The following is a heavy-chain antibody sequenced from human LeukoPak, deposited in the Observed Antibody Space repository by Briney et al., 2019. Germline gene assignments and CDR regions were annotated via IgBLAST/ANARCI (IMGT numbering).Heavy chain of an antibody. J-gene: IGHJ4*02. Sequence: PGGSLRLSCAASGFTFSSYAMSWVRQAPGKGLEWVSAISGSGGSTYYADSVKGRFTISRDNSKNTLYLQMNSLRAEDTAVYYCAKVMGYCSGGSCYPATFDYWGQGTLVTVSS. CDR1: GFTFSSYA. CDR3: AKVMGYCSGGSCYPATFDY. CDR2: ISGSGGST. D-gene: IGHD2-15*01. V-gene: IGHV3-23*01.